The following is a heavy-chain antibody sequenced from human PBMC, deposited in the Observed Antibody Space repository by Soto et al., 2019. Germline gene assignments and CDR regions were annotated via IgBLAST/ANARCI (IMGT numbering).Heavy chain of an antibody. V-gene: IGHV2-70*11. J-gene: IGHJ1*01. CDR2: IDWDDDK. D-gene: IGHD3-16*01. Sequence: SGPTLVNPTRNLTLTCTFSGSSLSTSGMCVSWIRQPPGKALEWLARIDWDDDKYYSTSLKTRLTISKDTSKNQVFLTMTNMDPVVSATYNCARMQIGGGLQHWGQGTLVTVSS. CDR1: GSSLSTSGMC. CDR3: ARMQIGGGLQH.